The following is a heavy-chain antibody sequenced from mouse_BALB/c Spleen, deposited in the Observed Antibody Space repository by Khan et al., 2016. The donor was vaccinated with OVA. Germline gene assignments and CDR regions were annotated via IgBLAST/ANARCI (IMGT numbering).Heavy chain of an antibody. CDR3: ARQPDYRYNIMDC. J-gene: IGHJ4*01. CDR2: ICSDGST. CDR1: GFSLTNYG. V-gene: IGHV2-6-1*01. Sequence: QVQLKESGPGLVAPSQSLSITCTISGFSLTNYGVHWVRQPPGKGLEWLVVICSDGSTTYNSALKSRLTISKDNSKSQVFLKMNSLQTDDTAVYFCARQPDYRYNIMDCWGEGTSITVSS. D-gene: IGHD2-12*01.